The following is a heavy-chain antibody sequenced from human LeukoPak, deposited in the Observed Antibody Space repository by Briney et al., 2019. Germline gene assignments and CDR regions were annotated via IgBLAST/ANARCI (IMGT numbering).Heavy chain of an antibody. J-gene: IGHJ4*02. CDR2: ILPILGIA. CDR1: GGTFSSYT. Sequence: ASVKVSCKASGGTFSSYTISWVRQAPGQGLEWMGRILPILGIANYAQKFQGRVTITADKSTSTAYMELSSLRSEDTAVYYCARVNGYSYGSMYYFDYWGQGTLVTVSS. CDR3: ARVNGYSYGSMYYFDY. V-gene: IGHV1-69*02. D-gene: IGHD5-18*01.